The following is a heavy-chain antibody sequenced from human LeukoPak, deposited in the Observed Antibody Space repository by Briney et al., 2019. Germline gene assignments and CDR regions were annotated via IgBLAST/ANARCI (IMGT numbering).Heavy chain of an antibody. V-gene: IGHV1-2*02. J-gene: IGHJ4*02. CDR2: INPNSGDS. CDR1: GYKLTCYY. D-gene: IGHD5-18*01. Sequence: GASVTVSCKASGYKLTCYYMHWVRQAPGQGLEWMGWINPNSGDSHHAQKFQGRVTMTRDTSISTAYMELSRLRSDDTAVYYCAREIGGILVFDYWGQGTLVTVSS. CDR3: AREIGGILVFDY.